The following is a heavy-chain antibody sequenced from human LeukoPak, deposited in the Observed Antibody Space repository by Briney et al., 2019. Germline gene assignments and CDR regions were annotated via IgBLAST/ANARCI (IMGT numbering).Heavy chain of an antibody. J-gene: IGHJ6*02. CDR1: GYTFTSYG. CDR3: ARSLYYDFRSGYYGMDV. CDR2: ISAYNGNT. D-gene: IGHD3-3*01. Sequence: ASVKVSCKASGYTFTSYGISWVRQAPGQGLEWMGWISAYNGNTNYAQKLQGRVTMTTDTSTSTAYMELRSLRSDDTAVYYCARSLYYDFRSGYYGMDVWGQGTTVTVSS. V-gene: IGHV1-18*01.